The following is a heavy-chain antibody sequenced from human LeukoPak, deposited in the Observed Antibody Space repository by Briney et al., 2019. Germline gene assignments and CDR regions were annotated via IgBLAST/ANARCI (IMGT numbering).Heavy chain of an antibody. Sequence: WASVKVSCKASGYTFTDYYMHWVRQAPGQGLEWMGRINPNSGGTNYAQKFQGRVTMTRDTSISTAYMELSRLRSDDTAVYYCARDQAGVAGNYYYYYGMDVWGQGTTVTVSS. CDR3: ARDQAGVAGNYYYYYGMDV. CDR1: GYTFTDYY. CDR2: INPNSGGT. J-gene: IGHJ6*02. D-gene: IGHD6-19*01. V-gene: IGHV1-2*06.